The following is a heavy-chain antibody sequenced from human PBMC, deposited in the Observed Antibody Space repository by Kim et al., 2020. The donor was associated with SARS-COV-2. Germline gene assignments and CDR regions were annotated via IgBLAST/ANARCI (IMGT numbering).Heavy chain of an antibody. J-gene: IGHJ4*02. Sequence: PPHEGPVPISVDTSKNQFSLKMSSVTAADTAVYYCARDVYSYGYTYFDYWGQGTLVTVSS. CDR3: ARDVYSYGYTYFDY. D-gene: IGHD5-18*01. V-gene: IGHV4-59*12.